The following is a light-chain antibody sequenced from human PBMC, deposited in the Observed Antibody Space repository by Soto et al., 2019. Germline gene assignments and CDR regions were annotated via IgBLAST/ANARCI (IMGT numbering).Light chain of an antibody. CDR2: GAS. Sequence: IEMSQSPPTLSVSPGDMATLACLPSQNVSRSLTWYQQKPGQAPRLLIYGASTKATGIPARFSGRGSGTEFILTISSLQSEDFAAYYCQQYDDWPETFGQGTNVDIK. CDR3: QQYDDWPET. CDR1: QNVSRS. V-gene: IGKV3-15*01. J-gene: IGKJ1*01.